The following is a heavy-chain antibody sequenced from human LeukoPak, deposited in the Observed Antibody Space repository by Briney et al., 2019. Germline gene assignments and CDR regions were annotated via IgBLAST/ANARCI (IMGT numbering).Heavy chain of an antibody. J-gene: IGHJ1*01. V-gene: IGHV4-59*01. Sequence: LEALSLTCTVSGGSISSYYWSWIRQPPGKGLEWIGYIYYSGSTNYNPSLKSRVTISVDTSKNQFSLKLSSVTAADTAVYYCARESDSSGYFGYFQHWGQGTLVTVSS. D-gene: IGHD3-22*01. CDR2: IYYSGST. CDR1: GGSISSYY. CDR3: ARESDSSGYFGYFQH.